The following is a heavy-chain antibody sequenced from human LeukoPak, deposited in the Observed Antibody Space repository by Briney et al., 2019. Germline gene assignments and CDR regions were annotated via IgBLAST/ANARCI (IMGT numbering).Heavy chain of an antibody. Sequence: GGSLRLSCAASGFTFSSYGMHWVRQAPGKGLEWVAFIRYDGSNKYYADSVKGRFTISRDNSKNTLYLQMNSLRAEDTAVYYCARHGSITMVRGRLRYYYMDVWGKGTTVTISS. J-gene: IGHJ6*03. CDR1: GFTFSSYG. D-gene: IGHD3-10*01. CDR2: IRYDGSNK. V-gene: IGHV3-30*02. CDR3: ARHGSITMVRGRLRYYYMDV.